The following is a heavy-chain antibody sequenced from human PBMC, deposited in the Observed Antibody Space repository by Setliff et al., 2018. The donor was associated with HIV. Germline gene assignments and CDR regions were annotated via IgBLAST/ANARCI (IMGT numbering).Heavy chain of an antibody. D-gene: IGHD3-3*01. CDR1: GYSISTAYY. J-gene: IGHJ4*02. CDR3: MRGRSITIFGVAYFDF. Sequence: PSETLSLTCAGSGYSISTAYYWGWIRQPPGKGLEWIGSVYHSGTTYYNPSLKSRVTISVDMSNNQFSRKVTSVTAADTAVYYCMRGRSITIFGVAYFDFWGQGTQVTVSS. CDR2: VYHSGTT. V-gene: IGHV4-38-2*01.